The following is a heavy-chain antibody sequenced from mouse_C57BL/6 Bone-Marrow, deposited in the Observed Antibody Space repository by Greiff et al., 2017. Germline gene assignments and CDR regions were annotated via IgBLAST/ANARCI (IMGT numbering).Heavy chain of an antibody. J-gene: IGHJ4*01. CDR2: IDPSDSYT. V-gene: IGHV1-69*01. D-gene: IGHD2-5*01. CDR3: ASNAAYYSNYFYYYAMDY. CDR1: GYTFTSYW. Sequence: QVQLQQPGAELVMPGASVKLSCKASGYTFTSYWMHWVKQRPGQGLEWIGEIDPSDSYTNYNQKFKGKSTLTVDTSSSTAYMQLSSLTSEDSAVYYCASNAAYYSNYFYYYAMDYWGQGTSVTVSS.